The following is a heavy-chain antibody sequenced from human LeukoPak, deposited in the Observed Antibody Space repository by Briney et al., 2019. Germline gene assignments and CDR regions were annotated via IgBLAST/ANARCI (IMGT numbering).Heavy chain of an antibody. CDR3: AKSGGYGLIDY. CDR1: GASISGSGYH. V-gene: IGHV4-39*01. D-gene: IGHD1-26*01. CDR2: IYDSGST. Sequence: SETLSLTCTVSGASISGSGYHWGWIRQPPGKGLEWIGNIYDSGSTYYNASLQSRVTISIDTSKNQFSLRLSSVTAADTAMYYCAKSGGYGLIDYWGQGTLVTVSS. J-gene: IGHJ4*02.